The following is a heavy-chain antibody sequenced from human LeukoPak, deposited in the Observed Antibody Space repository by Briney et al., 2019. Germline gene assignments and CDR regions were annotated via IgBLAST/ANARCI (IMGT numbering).Heavy chain of an antibody. CDR3: AAYRALDY. D-gene: IGHD3-10*01. V-gene: IGHV3-48*02. Sequence: TGGSLRLSCAASGFTFSSHSMNWVRQAPGKGLEWISYIDSSSSNIYYADSVKGRFTISRDNAKNSLYLQMNSLRDEDMAVYYYAAYRALDYWGQGTLVTVSS. CDR2: IDSSSSNI. J-gene: IGHJ4*02. CDR1: GFTFSSHS.